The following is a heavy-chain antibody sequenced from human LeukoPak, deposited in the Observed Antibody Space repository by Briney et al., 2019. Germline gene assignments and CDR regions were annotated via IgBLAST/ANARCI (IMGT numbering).Heavy chain of an antibody. J-gene: IGHJ3*02. CDR3: ARALQGTMIGDAFDI. CDR2: IYYSGST. V-gene: IGHV4-59*01. Sequence: SETLSLTCTVSGGSISSYYWSWIRQPPGKGLEWIGYIYYSGSTNYNPSLKSRVTISVETSKNEFSLKLRSVTAADTAVYYCARALQGTMIGDAFDIWGQGTMVTVSS. CDR1: GGSISSYY. D-gene: IGHD3-22*01.